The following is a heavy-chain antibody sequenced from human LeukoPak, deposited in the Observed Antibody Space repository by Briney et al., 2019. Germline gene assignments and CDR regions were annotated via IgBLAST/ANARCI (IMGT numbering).Heavy chain of an antibody. J-gene: IGHJ3*02. CDR3: ARERYCSGGSCHDAFDI. CDR2: IYHSGST. V-gene: IGHV4-30-2*01. Sequence: SQTLSLTCAVSGGSISSGGYSWRWIRQPPGTGLEWIGYIYHSGSTYYNPSLKSRVTISVDRSKNQFSLKLSSVTAADTAVYYCARERYCSGGSCHDAFDIWGQGTMVTVSS. D-gene: IGHD2-15*01. CDR1: GGSISSGGYS.